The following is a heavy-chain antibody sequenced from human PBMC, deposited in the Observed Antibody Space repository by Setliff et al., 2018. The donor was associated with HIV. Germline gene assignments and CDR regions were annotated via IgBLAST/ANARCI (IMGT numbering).Heavy chain of an antibody. CDR3: AKGAVPAAIGGYYFDS. CDR1: GGSISSSSYY. CDR2: ISNSGESK. Sequence: ETLSLTCTVSGGSISSSSYYWGWIRQPPGKGLEWVASISNSGESKYYADSVKGRFTISRDNSKNTLYLQMNSLRAEDTAVYFCAKGAVPAAIGGYYFDSWGQGTLVTVSS. J-gene: IGHJ4*02. V-gene: IGHV3-23*01. D-gene: IGHD2-2*01.